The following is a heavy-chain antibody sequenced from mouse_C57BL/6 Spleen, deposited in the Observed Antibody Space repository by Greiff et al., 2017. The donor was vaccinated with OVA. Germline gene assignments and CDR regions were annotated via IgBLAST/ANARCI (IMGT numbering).Heavy chain of an antibody. J-gene: IGHJ2*01. Sequence: VQLQQSGPELVKPGASVKISCKASGYAFSSSWMNWVKQRPGKGLEWIGRIYPGDGDTNYNGKFKGKATLTADKSSSTAYMQLSSLTSEDSAVYFCASYNSGYPYYFDDWGQGTTLTVSS. CDR1: GYAFSSSW. V-gene: IGHV1-82*01. CDR3: ASYNSGYPYYFDD. D-gene: IGHD3-2*02. CDR2: IYPGDGDT.